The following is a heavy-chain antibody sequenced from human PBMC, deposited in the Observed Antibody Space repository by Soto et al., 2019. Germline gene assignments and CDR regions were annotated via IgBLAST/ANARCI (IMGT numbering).Heavy chain of an antibody. J-gene: IGHJ4*02. Sequence: SETLSLTCAVYGGSFSGYYWSWIRQPPGKGLEWIGEINHSGSTNYNPSLKSRVTISVDTSKNQFSLKLSSVTAADTAVYYCARGRVTLHSYIVDTDVLDYRSQRTLVTVSA. V-gene: IGHV4-34*01. CDR2: INHSGST. D-gene: IGHD5-12*01. CDR1: GGSFSGYY. CDR3: ARGRVTLHSYIVDTDVLDY.